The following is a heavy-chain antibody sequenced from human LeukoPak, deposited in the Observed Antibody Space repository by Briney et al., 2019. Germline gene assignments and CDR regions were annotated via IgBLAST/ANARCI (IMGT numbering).Heavy chain of an antibody. J-gene: IGHJ5*02. D-gene: IGHD6-13*01. CDR3: ARDAPQVPAAGVLAS. CDR2: MYSRGDT. V-gene: IGHV3-53*01. CDR1: GFTVSDNY. Sequence: GGSLRLSCAASGFTVSDNYMSWVRQAPGKGLEWVSVMYSRGDTYYADSVKGRFTFSRDISKNTLYLQMNGLRTEDTAMYYCARDAPQVPAAGVLASWGQGTLVTASS.